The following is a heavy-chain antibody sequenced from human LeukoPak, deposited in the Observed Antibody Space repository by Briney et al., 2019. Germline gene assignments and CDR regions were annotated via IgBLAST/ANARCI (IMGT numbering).Heavy chain of an antibody. Sequence: SETLSLTCTVSDASVSSQHWSWIRQPPGKGLEGIGYIYYTGSTNYNPSLKSRVTISVDTSNNQFSLKLGSVTAADTAVYYCAREAYYYDSSGYYTFDYWGQGTLVTVSS. CDR2: IYYTGST. CDR3: AREAYYYDSSGYYTFDY. J-gene: IGHJ4*02. CDR1: DASVSSQH. D-gene: IGHD3-22*01. V-gene: IGHV4-59*02.